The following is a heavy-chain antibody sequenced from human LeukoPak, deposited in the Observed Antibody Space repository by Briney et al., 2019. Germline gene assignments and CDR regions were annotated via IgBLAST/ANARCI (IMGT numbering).Heavy chain of an antibody. V-gene: IGHV1-69*05. CDR3: ARAAAAAGPNYYFDY. Sequence: GASVKVSCKASGYTLTRYYLHWVRQAPGQGLEWMGRIIPIFGTANYAQKFQGRVTITTDESTSTAYMELSSLRSEDTAVYYCARAAAAAGPNYYFDYWGQGTLVTVSS. J-gene: IGHJ4*02. D-gene: IGHD6-13*01. CDR1: GYTLTRYY. CDR2: IIPIFGTA.